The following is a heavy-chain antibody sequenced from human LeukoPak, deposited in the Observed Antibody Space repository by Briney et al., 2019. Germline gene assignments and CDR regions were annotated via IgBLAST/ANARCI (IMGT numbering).Heavy chain of an antibody. CDR2: IRSKTYGGTT. J-gene: IGHJ4*02. V-gene: IGHV3-49*04. CDR1: GFTFGDYA. CDR3: TRVLEADRYYFDY. Sequence: GGSLRLSCTASGFTFGDYAMSWVRQAPGKGLEWVGFIRSKTYGGTTEYAASVKGRFTISRDDSKSIAYLQMNSLKTEDTAVYYCTRVLEADRYYFDYWGQGTLVTVSS. D-gene: IGHD1-1*01.